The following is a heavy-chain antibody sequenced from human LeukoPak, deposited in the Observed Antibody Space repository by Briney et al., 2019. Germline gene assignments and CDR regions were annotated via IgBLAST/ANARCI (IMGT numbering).Heavy chain of an antibody. D-gene: IGHD1-26*01. Sequence: GGSLRLSCAASGFTFSSYWMHWVRQGPGKGLVWVSRINSGGSSTSYADSVKGRFTVSRDNAKNTLFLQMNSLRDEDTAVYYCARDVGATTVDYWGQGTLVTVSS. J-gene: IGHJ4*02. V-gene: IGHV3-74*01. CDR1: GFTFSSYW. CDR2: INSGGSST. CDR3: ARDVGATTVDY.